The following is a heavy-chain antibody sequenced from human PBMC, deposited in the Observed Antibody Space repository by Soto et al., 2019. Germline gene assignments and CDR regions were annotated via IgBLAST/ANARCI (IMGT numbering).Heavy chain of an antibody. J-gene: IGHJ2*01. CDR1: GGTFSRYA. V-gene: IGHV1-69*12. Sequence: QVQLVQSGTEVKKPGSSVKVSCKASGGTFSRYAISWVRQAPGQGLEWMGGIIPFFATPNYAQSFQGRVTITAEESTSTAYMELRSLRSEDTAVYYCAQTLGLAVSGPGRFDLWGRGTLVTVTS. CDR3: AQTLGLAVSGPGRFDL. D-gene: IGHD6-19*01. CDR2: IIPFFATP.